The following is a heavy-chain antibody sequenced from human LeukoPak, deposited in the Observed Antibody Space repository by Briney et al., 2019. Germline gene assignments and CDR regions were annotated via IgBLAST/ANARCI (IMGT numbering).Heavy chain of an antibody. J-gene: IGHJ3*02. Sequence: SETLSPTCTVSGGSISSYYWSWIRQPPGKGLEWIGNIYSSGSTHYNPSLKSRVTISLDTSKIQFSLKLSSVTAADTAVYYCARESINSGGFDIWGQGTMVTVSS. CDR2: IYSSGST. CDR3: ARESINSGGFDI. V-gene: IGHV4-4*09. D-gene: IGHD2-15*01. CDR1: GGSISSYY.